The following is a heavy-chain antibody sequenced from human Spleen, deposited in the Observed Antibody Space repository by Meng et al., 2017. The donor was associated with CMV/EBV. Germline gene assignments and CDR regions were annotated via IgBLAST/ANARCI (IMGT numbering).Heavy chain of an antibody. CDR2: IRYDGSNK. CDR3: ARDTLLEPAAMDY. V-gene: IGHV3-30*02. CDR1: GITFSSYG. J-gene: IGHJ4*02. Sequence: GGSLRLSCAASGITFSSYGMHWVRQAPGKGLEWVAFIRYDGSNKYYADSVKGRFTISRDNSKNTLYLQMNSLRAEDTAVYYCARDTLLEPAAMDYWGQGTLVTVSS. D-gene: IGHD2-2*01.